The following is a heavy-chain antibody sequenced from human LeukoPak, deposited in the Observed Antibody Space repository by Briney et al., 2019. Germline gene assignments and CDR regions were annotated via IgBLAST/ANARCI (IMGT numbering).Heavy chain of an antibody. CDR1: GYSISSGYY. CDR3: ASGWSGFFEH. J-gene: IGHJ4*02. D-gene: IGHD6-19*01. Sequence: SETLSLTCAVSGYSISSGYYWGWIRQPPGKGLEWIGSIYHSGSTYYNPSLKSRVTISVDTSKNQFSLKLMSVTAADAAVYYCASGWSGFFEHWGRGTLVTVSS. V-gene: IGHV4-38-2*01. CDR2: IYHSGST.